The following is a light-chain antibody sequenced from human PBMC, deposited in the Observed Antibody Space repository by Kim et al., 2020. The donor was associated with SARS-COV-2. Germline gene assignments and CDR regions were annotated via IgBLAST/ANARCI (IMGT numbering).Light chain of an antibody. J-gene: IGLJ3*02. CDR3: SSYAGSNNLV. V-gene: IGLV2-8*01. CDR2: EVS. CDR1: SSDVGGYTY. Sequence: QSALTQPPSASGSPGQSVTISCTGTSSDVGGYTYVSWYQQHPGKAPKLMIYEVSKRPSGVPDRFSGSKSGNTASLTVSGLQAEDEADYYCSSYAGSNNLVFGGGTQRTVL.